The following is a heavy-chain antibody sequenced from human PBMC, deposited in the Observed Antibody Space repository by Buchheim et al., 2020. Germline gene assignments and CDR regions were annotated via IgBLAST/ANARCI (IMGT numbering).Heavy chain of an antibody. Sequence: QVQLVQSGAEVKKPGSSVKVSCKASGGTFSSYAISWVRQAPGQGLEWMGWINPNSGGTNYAQKFQGWVTMTRDTSISTAYMELSRLRSDDTAVYYCARSGAVGIVVTRYYMDIWGKGTT. CDR2: INPNSGGT. CDR1: GGTFSSYA. D-gene: IGHD2-2*01. J-gene: IGHJ6*03. CDR3: ARSGAVGIVVTRYYMDI. V-gene: IGHV1-2*04.